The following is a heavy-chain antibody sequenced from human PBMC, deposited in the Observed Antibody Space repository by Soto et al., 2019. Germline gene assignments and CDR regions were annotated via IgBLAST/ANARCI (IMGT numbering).Heavy chain of an antibody. CDR1: GYTFTNYD. Sequence: QVRLVQSGAEVKKPGASVRVSCKASGYTFTNYDINWVRQATGQVLEWMGWMNPSNGNTGYAQKFQGRVTMTRDTSISTAYMELSSLTSADTAVYYCARFVRDQLPNIDYWGQGALVTGAS. J-gene: IGHJ4*02. CDR3: ARFVRDQLPNIDY. V-gene: IGHV1-8*01. CDR2: MNPSNGNT. D-gene: IGHD3-10*01.